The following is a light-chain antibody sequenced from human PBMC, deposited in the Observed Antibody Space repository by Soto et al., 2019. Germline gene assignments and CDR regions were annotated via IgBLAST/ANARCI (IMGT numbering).Light chain of an antibody. V-gene: IGKV1-5*03. CDR1: QSISIW. CDR2: KAS. Sequence: IQMTQSPSTLSASVGDRVTITCRASQSISIWLAWYQQKPGKAPKLLIYKASSLESEVPSRFSGSGFGTKFPLTNNSLQPEDSANYYCQKNNSDSTFGQGTKGEIK. J-gene: IGKJ1*01. CDR3: QKNNSDST.